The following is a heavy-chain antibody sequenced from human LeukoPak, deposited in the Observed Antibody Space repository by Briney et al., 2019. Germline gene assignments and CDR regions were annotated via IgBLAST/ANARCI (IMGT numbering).Heavy chain of an antibody. J-gene: IGHJ4*02. CDR2: ISHDGGNK. CDR3: ARDKSYFGSGNYHYFDS. D-gene: IGHD3-10*01. CDR1: GFAFSQFP. Sequence: PGGSLRLSCVASGFAFSQFPVHWVRQAPGKRREWVAFISHDGGNKKYGDSVKGRFTISRDNSKNTVYLQMNSLRPEDTALYYCARDKSYFGSGNYHYFDSWGQGALVIVSS. V-gene: IGHV3-30*03.